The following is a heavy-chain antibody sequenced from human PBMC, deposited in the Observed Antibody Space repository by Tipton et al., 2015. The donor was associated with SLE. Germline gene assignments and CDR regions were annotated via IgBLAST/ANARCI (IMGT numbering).Heavy chain of an antibody. V-gene: IGHV4-31*03. J-gene: IGHJ3*02. CDR2: IYYTGST. D-gene: IGHD1-26*01. Sequence: TLSLTCTVSGGSISSGGYYWSWIRQHPGKGLEWIGYIYYTGSTTYNPSLKSRVTISVDTSKNQFSLKLSSVTAADTAVYYCARGSRLLRPYAFDIWGQGTMVTVSS. CDR3: ARGSRLLRPYAFDI. CDR1: GGSISSGGYY.